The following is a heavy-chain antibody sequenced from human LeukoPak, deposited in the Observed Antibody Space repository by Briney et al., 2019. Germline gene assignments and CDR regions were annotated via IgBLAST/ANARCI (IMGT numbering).Heavy chain of an antibody. J-gene: IGHJ6*02. Sequence: ASVKVSCKASGGTFISYAISWVRQAPGQGLEWMGRIIPILGIANYAQKFQGRVTITADKSTSTAYMELSSLRSEDTAVYYCARDHIAVAGFSEGYYGMDVWGQGTTVTVSS. CDR2: IIPILGIA. D-gene: IGHD6-19*01. V-gene: IGHV1-69*04. CDR3: ARDHIAVAGFSEGYYGMDV. CDR1: GGTFISYA.